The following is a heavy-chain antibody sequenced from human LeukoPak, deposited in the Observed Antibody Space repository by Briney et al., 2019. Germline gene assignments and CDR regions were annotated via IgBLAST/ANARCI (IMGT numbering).Heavy chain of an antibody. J-gene: IGHJ4*02. D-gene: IGHD5-24*01. CDR3: ARGGRDGYNSGDY. CDR2: INHSGRT. Sequence: LKPSETLSLTCAVYGGSLSGYYWGWIRQPPGKGLEWIGDINHSGRTNYNPSLKSRVTISVDTSKNQFSLKLSSVTAADTAVYYCARGGRDGYNSGDYWGQGTLVTVSS. CDR1: GGSLSGYY. V-gene: IGHV4-34*01.